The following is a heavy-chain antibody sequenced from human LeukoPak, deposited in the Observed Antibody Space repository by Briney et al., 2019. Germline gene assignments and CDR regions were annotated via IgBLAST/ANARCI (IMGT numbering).Heavy chain of an antibody. D-gene: IGHD3-10*01. CDR1: GFTFSSYW. CDR2: INTDGSNT. Sequence: GGSLRLSCAASGFTFSSYWMHWVRQAPGKGLVWVSRINTDGSNTSYADSVEGRFTISRDNAKNSLYLQMNSLRAEDTAFYHCARTEEYGSGLDYWGQGTLVTVSS. V-gene: IGHV3-74*01. CDR3: ARTEEYGSGLDY. J-gene: IGHJ4*02.